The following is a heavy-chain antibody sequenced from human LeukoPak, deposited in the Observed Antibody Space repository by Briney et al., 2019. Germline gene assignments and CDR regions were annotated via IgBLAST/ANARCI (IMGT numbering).Heavy chain of an antibody. J-gene: IGHJ4*02. D-gene: IGHD3-3*01. CDR1: GGSISSSSYY. V-gene: IGHV4-39*07. CDR2: IYYSGST. CDR3: ARGGGDFYFDY. Sequence: PSETLSLTCTVSGGSISSSSYYWGWIRQPPGKGLEWIGSIYYSGSTYYNPSLKSRVTISVDTSKNQFSLKLSSVTAADTAVYYCARGGGDFYFDYWGQGTLVTVSS.